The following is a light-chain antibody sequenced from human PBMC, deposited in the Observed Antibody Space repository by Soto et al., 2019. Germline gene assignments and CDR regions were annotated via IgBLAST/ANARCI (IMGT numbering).Light chain of an antibody. J-gene: IGKJ1*01. CDR1: QSISSW. CDR2: KAS. V-gene: IGKV1-5*03. CDR3: QKYNSYSRT. Sequence: DIQMTQSPSTLSASVGDRVTITCRASQSISSWLAWYQQKPGKAPKLLIYKASSLESGVTSRFSGSVSGTEFSLTIISWQPDDLTTYYCQKYNSYSRTFGQRTKVQIK.